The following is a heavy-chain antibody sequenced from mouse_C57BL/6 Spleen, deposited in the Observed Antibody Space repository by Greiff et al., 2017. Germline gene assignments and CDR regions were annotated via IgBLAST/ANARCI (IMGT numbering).Heavy chain of an antibody. D-gene: IGHD1-1*01. CDR1: GFTFSSYA. CDR3: ANNCGKSYNTMDY. CDR2: ISDGGSYT. V-gene: IGHV5-4*03. J-gene: IGHJ4*01. Sequence: EVKVVESGGGLVKPGGSLKLSCAASGFTFSSYAMSWVRQTPEKRLEWVATISDGGSYTYYPDNVKGRFTISRDTAKNNLYMQMGHLKSEDTTMYYCANNCGKSYNTMDYWGQGTSVTVSS.